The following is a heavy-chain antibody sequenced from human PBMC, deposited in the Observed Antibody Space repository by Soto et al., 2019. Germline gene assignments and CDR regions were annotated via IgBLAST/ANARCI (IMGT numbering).Heavy chain of an antibody. CDR1: GFTFSDYY. J-gene: IGHJ4*02. Sequence: QVQLVESGGDLVKPGGSLRLSCAASGFTFSDYYMSWIRQAPEKGLEWVSYISSRSSTIFYADSVKGRFTISRDNVKNSLYLQMNSLRAEDTAVYYCASGTNGAFFVYWGQGILVTVSS. V-gene: IGHV3-11*01. CDR3: ASGTNGAFFVY. CDR2: ISSRSSTI. D-gene: IGHD2-8*01.